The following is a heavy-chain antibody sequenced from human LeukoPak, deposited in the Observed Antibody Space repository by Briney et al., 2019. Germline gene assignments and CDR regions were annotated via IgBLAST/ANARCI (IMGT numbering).Heavy chain of an antibody. D-gene: IGHD6-13*01. V-gene: IGHV1-2*06. Sequence: ASVKVSCKASGYTFTAYPIHWVRQAPGQGLEWMGRINPNSGVTHYAQKFHGRVAMTKDTSTDTAYMELSSLRSDDTAIYWCARDSSNWSSFGSWGQGTPVPVSS. CDR1: GYTFTAYP. J-gene: IGHJ4*02. CDR2: INPNSGVT. CDR3: ARDSSNWSSFGS.